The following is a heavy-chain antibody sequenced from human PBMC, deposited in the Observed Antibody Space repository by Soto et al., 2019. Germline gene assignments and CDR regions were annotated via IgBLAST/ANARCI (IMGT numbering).Heavy chain of an antibody. J-gene: IGHJ4*02. Sequence: PSETLSLTCTVSGVSISIYFWSWMRQPPGGGLEWIGYTYHRGSTNYSPFLKSRVAISLDTSENQFSLKVNSVTAADTAVYYCARIGGYHGPLDYWGQGTPVTVSS. CDR1: GVSISIYF. CDR3: ARIGGYHGPLDY. CDR2: TYHRGST. V-gene: IGHV4-59*01. D-gene: IGHD3-16*02.